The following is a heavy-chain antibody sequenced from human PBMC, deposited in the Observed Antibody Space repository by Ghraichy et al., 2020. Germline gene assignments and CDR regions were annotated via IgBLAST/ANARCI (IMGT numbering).Heavy chain of an antibody. V-gene: IGHV3-23*01. Sequence: GESLNISCAASGFTFSSYAMSWVRQAPGKGLEWVSAISGSGGSTYYADSVKGRFTISRDNSKNTLYLQMNSLRAEDTAVHYCAKDRSSSSNFDYWGQGTLVTVSS. CDR2: ISGSGGST. D-gene: IGHD6-6*01. J-gene: IGHJ4*02. CDR1: GFTFSSYA. CDR3: AKDRSSSSNFDY.